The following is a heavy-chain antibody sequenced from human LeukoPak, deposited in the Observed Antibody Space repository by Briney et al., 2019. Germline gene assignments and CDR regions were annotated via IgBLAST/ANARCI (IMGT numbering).Heavy chain of an antibody. CDR3: ARGKQWQVLGPGQN. J-gene: IGHJ4*02. CDR1: GYTFTGYY. CDR2: INPNSGGT. Sequence: GASVKVSCKASGYTFTGYYMHWVRQAPGQGLEWMGWINPNSGGTNYAQKFQGRVTMTRDTSISTAYMELSRLRSDDTAVYYCARGKQWQVLGPGQNWGQGTLVTVSS. D-gene: IGHD6-19*01. V-gene: IGHV1-2*02.